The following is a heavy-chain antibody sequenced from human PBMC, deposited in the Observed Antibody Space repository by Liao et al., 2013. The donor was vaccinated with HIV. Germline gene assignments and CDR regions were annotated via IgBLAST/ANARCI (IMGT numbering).Heavy chain of an antibody. CDR2: VYTFGYT. Sequence: QVQLQESGPGLVRPSQTLSLTCTVSGHSNTWFYWNWIRQPAGKGLEWIGRVYTFGYTRYSPSLQSRASISLDTSKTRSTLSLTSVTAADTAVYFCATETGSKNYRNNFNAAFSVWGEGTMVIVSP. CDR3: ATETGSKNYRNNFNAAFSV. V-gene: IGHV4-4*07. D-gene: IGHD3-16*02. CDR1: GHSNTWFY. J-gene: IGHJ3*01.